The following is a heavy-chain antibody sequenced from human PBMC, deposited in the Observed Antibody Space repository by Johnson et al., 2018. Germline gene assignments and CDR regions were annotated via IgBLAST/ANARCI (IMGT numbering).Heavy chain of an antibody. CDR1: GFTFSSYW. CDR3: ARGITDAFDI. V-gene: IGHV3-13*01. CDR2: IGTAGDT. J-gene: IGHJ3*02. Sequence: VQLQESGGGLVQXGGSLRLXCAASGFTFSSYWMHWVRQATGKGLEWVSAIGTAGDTYYPGSVKGRFTISREHAKNYLYLQMNSLRAGETAVYYCARGITDAFDIWGQGTMVTVSS. D-gene: IGHD3-10*01.